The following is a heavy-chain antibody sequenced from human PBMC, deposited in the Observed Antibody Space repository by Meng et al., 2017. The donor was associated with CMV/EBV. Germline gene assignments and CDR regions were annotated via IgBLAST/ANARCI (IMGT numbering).Heavy chain of an antibody. V-gene: IGHV4-4*02. D-gene: IGHD2-2*01. J-gene: IGHJ4*02. CDR2: IYHSGSA. CDR3: AREAYSCTSTSCYGVYFDY. CDR1: MSRSNW. Sequence: MSRSNWWSWGRQPPGKGLEWIGEIYHSGSANYNPSLKSRVTISVDKSKNQFSLKLSSVTAADTAVYYCAREAYSCTSTSCYGVYFDYWGQGTLVTVSS.